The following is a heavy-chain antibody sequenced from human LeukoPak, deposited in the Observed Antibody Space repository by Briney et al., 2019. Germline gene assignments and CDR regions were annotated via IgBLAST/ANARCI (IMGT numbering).Heavy chain of an antibody. V-gene: IGHV3-30*14. D-gene: IGHD2-15*01. CDR3: VRDQNPFCTTSSCFGSFDF. Sequence: GGSLRLSCTVSGFVFSNFALHWVRQAPGKGLEWVAVTSYDGSNNYYADSVKGRFTISRDNSKNTLFLQMDSLGAEDTAVYFCVRDQNPFCTTSSCFGSFDFWGRGTLVTVSS. CDR1: GFVFSNFA. J-gene: IGHJ4*02. CDR2: TSYDGSNN.